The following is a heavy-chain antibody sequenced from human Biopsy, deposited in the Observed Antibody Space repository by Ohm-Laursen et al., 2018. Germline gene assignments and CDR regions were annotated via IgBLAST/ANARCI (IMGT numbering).Heavy chain of an antibody. CDR1: GYSISSGYY. CDR3: ARGQALKSFDY. Sequence: SDTLSLTCAVSGYSISSGYYWGWIRQPPGRGLEWIGSIYHSGSTYYNPSLKGRVTISVDTSKNQFSLKLSSVTAADTAGYYCARGQALKSFDYWGQGTLVTVSS. J-gene: IGHJ4*02. V-gene: IGHV4-38-2*01. CDR2: IYHSGST.